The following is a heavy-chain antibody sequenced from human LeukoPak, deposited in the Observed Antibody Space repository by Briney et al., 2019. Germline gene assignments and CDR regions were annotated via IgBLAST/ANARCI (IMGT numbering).Heavy chain of an antibody. Sequence: PGGSLRLSCAASGFTFSSYAMHWVRQAPGKGLEWVAVISYDGSNKYYADSVKGRFTISRDNSKNTLYLQMNSLRAEDTAVYYCAKEHYDFWSGSDYWGQGTLVTVSS. CDR1: GFTFSSYA. CDR2: ISYDGSNK. CDR3: AKEHYDFWSGSDY. J-gene: IGHJ4*02. D-gene: IGHD3-3*01. V-gene: IGHV3-30*04.